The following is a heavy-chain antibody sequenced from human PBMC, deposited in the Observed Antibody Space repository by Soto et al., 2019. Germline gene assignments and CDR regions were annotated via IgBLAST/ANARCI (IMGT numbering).Heavy chain of an antibody. Sequence: QVQLQESGPGLVKPSQTLSLTCTVSGGSISSGGYYWSWIRQHPGKGLEWIGYIYYSGSTYYNPSLKVRFTRAVDTSKNQFPRKLSSVTAADTAVYYCAREEGGGYDHRWFDPWGQGTLVTVPS. J-gene: IGHJ5*02. CDR3: AREEGGGYDHRWFDP. V-gene: IGHV4-31*03. CDR1: GGSISSGGYY. D-gene: IGHD5-12*01. CDR2: IYYSGST.